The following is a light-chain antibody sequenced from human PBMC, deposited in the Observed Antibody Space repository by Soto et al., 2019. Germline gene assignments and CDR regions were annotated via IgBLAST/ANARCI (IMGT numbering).Light chain of an antibody. CDR3: SSYTSSSTPYV. Sequence: QSALTQPASVSGSPGQSITISCTGTSSDIGGYNYVSCYQQYPGKAPNLTIYEVNNRPSGVSNRFSGSKSGNTASLTISGLQAEDESDYYCSSYTSSSTPYVFGTGTKVTVL. CDR2: EVN. J-gene: IGLJ1*01. V-gene: IGLV2-14*01. CDR1: SSDIGGYNY.